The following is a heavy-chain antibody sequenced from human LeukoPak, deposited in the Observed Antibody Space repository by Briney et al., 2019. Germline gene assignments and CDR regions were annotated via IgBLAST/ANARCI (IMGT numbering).Heavy chain of an antibody. CDR2: IYHSGST. CDR3: ARGLRYFGPPTGFDY. CDR1: GGSISSGGYS. D-gene: IGHD3-9*01. J-gene: IGHJ4*02. V-gene: IGHV4-30-2*01. Sequence: SETLSLTCAVSGGSISSGGYSWSWIRQPPGKGLEWIGYIYHSGSTYYNPSLKSRVTISVDRSKNQFSLKLSSVTAADTAVYYCARGLRYFGPPTGFDYWGQGTLVTVSS.